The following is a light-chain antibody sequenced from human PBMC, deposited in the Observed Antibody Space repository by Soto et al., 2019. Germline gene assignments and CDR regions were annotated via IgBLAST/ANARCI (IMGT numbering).Light chain of an antibody. CDR2: GAS. V-gene: IGKV1-39*01. J-gene: IGKJ1*01. CDR3: QQSYTIGT. Sequence: DIQMTQSPSSLSASVGDRVTITCRASQSISRSLNWYQQKPGKAPKFLIYGASSLQSGVPSRFSGSGSGTDFTLTISSLQPEDFATDYCQQSYTIGTFGQGTKVEIK. CDR1: QSISRS.